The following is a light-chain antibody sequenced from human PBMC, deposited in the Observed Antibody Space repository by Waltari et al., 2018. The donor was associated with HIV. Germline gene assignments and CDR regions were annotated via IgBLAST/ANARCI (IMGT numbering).Light chain of an antibody. CDR3: CSYTSSITGRV. Sequence: QSALTQPASVSGSPGQSITISCTGTSSDVGGYKYVSWYQQYPGKAPKLIIYDVTNRPSGVSTLFSGSKAGNTASLTISGLQAEDEADYYFCSYTSSITGRVFGTGTKVTVL. CDR2: DVT. J-gene: IGLJ1*01. CDR1: SSDVGGYKY. V-gene: IGLV2-14*03.